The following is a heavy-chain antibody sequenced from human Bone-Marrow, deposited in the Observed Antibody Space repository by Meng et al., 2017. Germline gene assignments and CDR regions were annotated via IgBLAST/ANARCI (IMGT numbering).Heavy chain of an antibody. V-gene: IGHV4-61*01. Sequence: QVPRREEGPGPGRSLETLSLTCTGSGASVNTGSYYWSWVRQPPGRGLELIGFIYQSGSTNNNPSLKSRVTISLDMSSNQFSLTLNSVTAADTAIYYCARGVVADPPGDWGRGTLVTVSS. J-gene: IGHJ1*01. D-gene: IGHD2-15*01. CDR1: GASVNTGSYY. CDR2: IYQSGST. CDR3: ARGVVADPPGD.